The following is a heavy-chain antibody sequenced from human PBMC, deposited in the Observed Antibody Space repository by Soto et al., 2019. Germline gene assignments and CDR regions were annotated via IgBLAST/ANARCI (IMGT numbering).Heavy chain of an antibody. D-gene: IGHD6-13*01. J-gene: IGHJ4*02. CDR3: AHRRRDNSWIPLTLDY. Sequence: QITLKESGPTLVKPTQTLTLTCTFSGFSVRTSGVGVGWIRQPPGKALEWLALIYWDDDKRYSPSVKSRLTIKKDTSKNQVVLTMTNMDHVDTATYYCAHRRRDNSWIPLTLDYGGQGMLVTVSS. CDR1: GFSVRTSGVG. V-gene: IGHV2-5*02. CDR2: IYWDDDK.